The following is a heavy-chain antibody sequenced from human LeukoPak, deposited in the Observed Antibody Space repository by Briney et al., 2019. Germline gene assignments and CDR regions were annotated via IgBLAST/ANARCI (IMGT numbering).Heavy chain of an antibody. CDR3: IKDAGYSAYDSLDS. V-gene: IGHV3-64D*06. CDR2: ISSNGGNT. CDR1: GFTFRRYA. Sequence: PGGSLRLSCSASGFTFRRYAKHWVRQAPGKGLEYISGISSNGGNTDHADSVKGRFTISRDNSKSTLYLQMSSLRPEGTAVYYCIKDAGYSAYDSLDSWGQGTLVTVSS. J-gene: IGHJ4*02. D-gene: IGHD5-12*01.